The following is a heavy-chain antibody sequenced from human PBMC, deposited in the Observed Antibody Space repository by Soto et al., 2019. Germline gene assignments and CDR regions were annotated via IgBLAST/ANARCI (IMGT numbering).Heavy chain of an antibody. V-gene: IGHV3-74*01. Sequence: PGGSLRLSCAASGFTYSSFWMHWVRQAPGKGLVWVSRINSDGSSTTYADSVKGRFTVSRDNSKNTLYLQMNSLRAEDTAVYYCGSSGRGDFTAMVNYFYYGMDVWGQGTTVTVSS. J-gene: IGHJ6*02. CDR2: INSDGSST. CDR1: GFTYSSFW. D-gene: IGHD5-18*01. CDR3: GSSGRGDFTAMVNYFYYGMDV.